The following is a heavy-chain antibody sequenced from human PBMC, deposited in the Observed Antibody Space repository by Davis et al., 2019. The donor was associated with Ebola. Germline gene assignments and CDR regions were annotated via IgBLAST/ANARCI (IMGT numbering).Heavy chain of an antibody. D-gene: IGHD3-9*01. Sequence: GESLKISCAGSGFRFRDYGMHWVRQTPGKGLEWVAVISYDSRQESFSDSVRGRFTVSRDNSKKMFYLQMSSLRVEDTALYYCARDRGSDWYFDLWGQGTLVTVSS. CDR1: GFRFRDYG. CDR3: ARDRGSDWYFDL. V-gene: IGHV3-30*03. CDR2: ISYDSRQE. J-gene: IGHJ4*02.